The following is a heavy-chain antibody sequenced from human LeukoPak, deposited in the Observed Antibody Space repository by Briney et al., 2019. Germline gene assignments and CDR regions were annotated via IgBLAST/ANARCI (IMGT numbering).Heavy chain of an antibody. J-gene: IGHJ4*02. CDR1: GGSISSYY. D-gene: IGHD6-13*01. V-gene: IGHV4-59*01. CDR2: IYYSGST. CDR3: ARFAPSRTFDY. Sequence: SETLSLTCTVSGGSISSYYWSWIRQPPGKGLEWTGYIYYSGSTNYNPSLKSRVTVSVVTSKNQFSLKLSSVTAADTAVYYCARFAPSRTFDYWGQGTLVTVSS.